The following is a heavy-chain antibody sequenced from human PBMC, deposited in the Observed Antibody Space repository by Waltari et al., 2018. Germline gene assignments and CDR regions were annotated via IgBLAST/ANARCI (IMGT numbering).Heavy chain of an antibody. Sequence: QVQLQESGPALVRPSETLSLTCFVSDYSIGRGYYWGWLRQAPGKGLEWVANIYHEGNTYYNPSLKTRVAISMDTSENQFSLQLRSVTATDTAMYYCARLALGYCTSPRCRQNESWGQGILVTVSS. CDR3: ARLALGYCTSPRCRQNES. D-gene: IGHD2-2*01. J-gene: IGHJ5*02. CDR1: DYSIGRGYY. V-gene: IGHV4-38-2*01. CDR2: IYHEGNT.